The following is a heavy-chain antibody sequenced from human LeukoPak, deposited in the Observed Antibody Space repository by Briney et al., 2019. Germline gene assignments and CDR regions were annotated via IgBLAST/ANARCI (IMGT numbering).Heavy chain of an antibody. V-gene: IGHV3-23*01. CDR2: ISGSGGST. J-gene: IGHJ4*02. Sequence: PGGSLRLSCAASGFTFSSYAMGWVRQAPGKGLGWVSAISGSGGSTYYADSVKGRFTISRDNSKNTLYLQMNSLRAEDTAVYYCAKVPAYCGGDCLFDYWGQGTLVTVSS. CDR3: AKVPAYCGGDCLFDY. CDR1: GFTFSSYA. D-gene: IGHD2-21*02.